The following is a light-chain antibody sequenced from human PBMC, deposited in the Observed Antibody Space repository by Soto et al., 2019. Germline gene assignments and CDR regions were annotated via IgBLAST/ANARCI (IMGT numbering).Light chain of an antibody. J-gene: IGLJ2*01. CDR2: EVS. CDR3: SSYTSSSTVV. Sequence: QSALTQPASVSGSPGESITISCTGTSSDVGGYNYVSWYQQPPGKAPKLMIYEVSNRPSGVSNRFSGSKSGNTASLTISGLQAEDEADYSCSSYTSSSTVVFGGGTKLTVL. V-gene: IGLV2-14*01. CDR1: SSDVGGYNY.